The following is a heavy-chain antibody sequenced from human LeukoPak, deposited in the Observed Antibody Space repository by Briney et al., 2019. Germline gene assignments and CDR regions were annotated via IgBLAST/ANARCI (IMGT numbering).Heavy chain of an antibody. V-gene: IGHV3-23*01. J-gene: IGHJ6*03. CDR3: AKDPMWFGEGDYKYYMDV. D-gene: IGHD3-10*01. CDR1: KFTFSTSA. Sequence: GGSLRLACAAPKFTFSTSALSWVRQAPGRGLEWVSGISGSGAKAYYSDSVKGRFTTSRDNSKSMLYLQMNSLRVEDTALYYCAKDPMWFGEGDYKYYMDVWGKGTTVTVSS. CDR2: ISGSGAKA.